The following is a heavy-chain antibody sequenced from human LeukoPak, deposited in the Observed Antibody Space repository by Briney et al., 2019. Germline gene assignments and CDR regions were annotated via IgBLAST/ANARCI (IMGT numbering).Heavy chain of an antibody. V-gene: IGHV3-30*02. CDR3: TLVGSYDTLTGFRFPPYFYGMDV. CDR2: IRYDGSNK. J-gene: IGHJ6*02. Sequence: GGSLRLSCAASGFTFSSYGMHWVRQAPGKGLEWVAFIRYDGSNKYYADSVKGRFTISRDNANNSLYLQMNSLRAEDTAVYFCTLVGSYDTLTGFRFPPYFYGMDVWGQGTTVTVSS. CDR1: GFTFSSYG. D-gene: IGHD3-9*01.